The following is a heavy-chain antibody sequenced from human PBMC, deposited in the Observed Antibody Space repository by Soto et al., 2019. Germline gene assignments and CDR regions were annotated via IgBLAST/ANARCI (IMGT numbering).Heavy chain of an antibody. Sequence: QVQLVQSGAEVKKPGSSVRVSCKASGDTFTFYSINWVRQAPGLGLEWMGRINPILSMSNYAQRFQGRVTRTADKSTSPAYMELSRLRSEDTAMYYCASSYGSGYRAFDYWGQGALVTVSS. CDR3: ASSYGSGYRAFDY. CDR1: GDTFTFYS. J-gene: IGHJ4*02. CDR2: INPILSMS. V-gene: IGHV1-69*02. D-gene: IGHD3-10*01.